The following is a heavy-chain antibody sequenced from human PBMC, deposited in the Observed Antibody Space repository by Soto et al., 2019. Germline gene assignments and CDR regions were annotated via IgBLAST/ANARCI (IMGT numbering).Heavy chain of an antibody. CDR1: GGSISSSQHY. V-gene: IGHV4-39*01. D-gene: IGHD6-19*01. CDR3: ARHPSGYSSGWYADAFDI. J-gene: IGHJ3*02. CDR2: IYYSGST. Sequence: SETLSLTFTVSGGSISSSQHYWGSIRQPPGKGVEWIGTIYYSGSTYYSLSLKIRVTISVDTTQNQFSLKLSSVTAADTAEYYCARHPSGYSSGWYADAFDIWGQGTMVTVSS.